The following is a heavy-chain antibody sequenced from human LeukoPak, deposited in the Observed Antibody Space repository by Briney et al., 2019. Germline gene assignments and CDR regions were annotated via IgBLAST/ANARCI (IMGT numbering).Heavy chain of an antibody. Sequence: GESLKISCKGSEYSFTSYWIAWVRLMPGKGLEWMGIIYPADSDTRYSPSFQGHVTISADKSINTAYLQWNSLKASDTAIYYCARQEPPTQLRPFDVWGQGTMVTVSS. CDR2: IYPADSDT. D-gene: IGHD5-18*01. J-gene: IGHJ3*01. V-gene: IGHV5-51*01. CDR3: ARQEPPTQLRPFDV. CDR1: EYSFTSYW.